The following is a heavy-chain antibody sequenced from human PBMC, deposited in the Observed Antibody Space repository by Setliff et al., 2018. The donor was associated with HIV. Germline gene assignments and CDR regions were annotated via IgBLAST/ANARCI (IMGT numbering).Heavy chain of an antibody. Sequence: SLRLSCVASGFSFSTHAMHWVRQAPGKGPEWVALIWFDGSKKYYADSVKGRFTISRDNSKNTLYLQMNSLRAEDTAVYYCAKAIDRTGLHFDYWGQGPRSPS. CDR2: IWFDGSKK. CDR1: GFSFSTHA. D-gene: IGHD1-1*01. V-gene: IGHV3-33*06. J-gene: IGHJ4*02. CDR3: AKAIDRTGLHFDY.